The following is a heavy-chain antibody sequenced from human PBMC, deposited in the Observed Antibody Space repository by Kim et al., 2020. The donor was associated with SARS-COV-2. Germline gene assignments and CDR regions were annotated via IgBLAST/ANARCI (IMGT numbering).Heavy chain of an antibody. CDR1: GFTFTSYW. Sequence: GGSLRLSCAASGFTFTSYWMHWVRQPPGKGLVWVSRINSDGSSTSYADSVKGRFTISRDNAKNTLYLQMNSLRAEDTAVYYCARELVRGVIGYWGQGTLVTVSS. CDR3: ARELVRGVIGY. CDR2: INSDGSST. V-gene: IGHV3-74*01. D-gene: IGHD3-10*01. J-gene: IGHJ4*02.